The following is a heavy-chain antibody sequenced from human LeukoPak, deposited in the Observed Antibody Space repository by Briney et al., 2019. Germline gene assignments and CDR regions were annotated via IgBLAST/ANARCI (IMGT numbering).Heavy chain of an antibody. CDR1: GFTVSSNY. CDR3: ARGGGPFPFDS. Sequence: GGSLRLSCAASGFTVSSNYMSWVRQAPGEGLEWVSVVYTGGTTYYADSVKGRFTISRHNSKNTVYLQMNSLRAEDTAVYYCARGGGPFPFDSWGQGALVTVPS. CDR2: VYTGGTT. J-gene: IGHJ4*02. D-gene: IGHD3-16*01. V-gene: IGHV3-53*04.